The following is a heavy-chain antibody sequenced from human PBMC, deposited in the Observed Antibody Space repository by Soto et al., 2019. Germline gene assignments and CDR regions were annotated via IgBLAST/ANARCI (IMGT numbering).Heavy chain of an antibody. D-gene: IGHD2-8*01. Sequence: PGESLKISCRGSGYSFTSYWTGWVRQMPGKGLEWMGIIYPGDSDTRYSPSFQGQVTISADKSISTAYLQWSSLKASDTAMYYCARYYCTNGVCSAVIFDYWGQGTLVTVSS. CDR1: GYSFTSYW. CDR2: IYPGDSDT. J-gene: IGHJ4*02. CDR3: ARYYCTNGVCSAVIFDY. V-gene: IGHV5-51*03.